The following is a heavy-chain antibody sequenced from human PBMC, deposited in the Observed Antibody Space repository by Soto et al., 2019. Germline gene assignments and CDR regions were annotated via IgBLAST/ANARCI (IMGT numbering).Heavy chain of an antibody. Sequence: GGSVRLSCAASGFTFDDYAMHWVRQAPGKGLEWVSGISWNSGSIGYADSVKGRFTISRDNAKNSLYLQMNSLRAEDTALYYCAKGLSGSGWYYFDYWGQGTLVTVSS. D-gene: IGHD6-19*01. V-gene: IGHV3-9*01. CDR2: ISWNSGSI. CDR3: AKGLSGSGWYYFDY. J-gene: IGHJ4*02. CDR1: GFTFDDYA.